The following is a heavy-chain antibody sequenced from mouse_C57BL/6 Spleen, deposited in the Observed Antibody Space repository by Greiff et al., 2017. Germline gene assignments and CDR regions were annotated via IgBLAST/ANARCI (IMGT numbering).Heavy chain of an antibody. Sequence: EVMLVESGGDLVKPGGSLKLSCAASGFTFSSYGMSWVRQTPDKRLEWVATISSGGSYTYYPDSVKGRFTISRDNAKNTLYLQMSSLKSEDTAMYYCARHPYYYGSGYYFDYWGQGTTLTVSS. V-gene: IGHV5-6*02. J-gene: IGHJ2*01. CDR3: ARHPYYYGSGYYFDY. D-gene: IGHD1-1*01. CDR1: GFTFSSYG. CDR2: ISSGGSYT.